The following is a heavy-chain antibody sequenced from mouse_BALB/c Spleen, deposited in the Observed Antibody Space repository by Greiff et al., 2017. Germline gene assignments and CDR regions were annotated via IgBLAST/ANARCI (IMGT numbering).Heavy chain of an antibody. CDR2: IWSGGST. Sequence: QVQLQQSGPGLVQPSQSLSITCTVSGFSLTSYGVHWVRQSPGKGLEWLGVIWSGGSTDYNAAFISRLSISKDNSKSQVFFKMNSLQANDTAIYYCARNSAYYGNPLSLYFDYWGQGTTLTVSS. V-gene: IGHV2-2*02. J-gene: IGHJ2*01. CDR1: GFSLTSYG. CDR3: ARNSAYYGNPLSLYFDY. D-gene: IGHD2-10*01.